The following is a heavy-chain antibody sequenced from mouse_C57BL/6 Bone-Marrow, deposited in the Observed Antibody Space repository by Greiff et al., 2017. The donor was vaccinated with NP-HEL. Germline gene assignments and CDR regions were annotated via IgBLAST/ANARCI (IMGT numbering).Heavy chain of an antibody. CDR2: IYPGSGNT. J-gene: IGHJ4*01. V-gene: IGHV1-76*01. D-gene: IGHD1-1*01. CDR3: ARGGLLLREYYAMDY. Sequence: QVQLQQSGAELVRPGASVKLSCKASGYTFTDYYINWVKQRPGQGLEWIARIYPGSGNTYYNEKFKGKATLTAEKSSSTAYMQLSSLTSEDSAVYFCARGGLLLREYYAMDYWGQGASVTVSS. CDR1: GYTFTDYY.